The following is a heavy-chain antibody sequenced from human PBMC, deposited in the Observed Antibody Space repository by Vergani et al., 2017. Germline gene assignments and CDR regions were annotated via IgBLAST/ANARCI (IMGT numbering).Heavy chain of an antibody. CDR2: ISYDGSKK. Sequence: QVQLVESGGGVVQPGRSLRLSCAASGFTFSSYGMHWVRQAPGKGLEWVAIISYDGSKKYYADSVKGRFTISRANSKSTLYLQMNSLRAEDTAVYYCAKDPVTTSDYFDYWGQGTLVTVSS. CDR1: GFTFSSYG. V-gene: IGHV3-30*18. CDR3: AKDPVTTSDYFDY. D-gene: IGHD4-17*01. J-gene: IGHJ4*02.